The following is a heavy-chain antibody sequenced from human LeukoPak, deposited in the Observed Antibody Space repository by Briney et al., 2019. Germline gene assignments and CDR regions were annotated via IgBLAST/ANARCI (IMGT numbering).Heavy chain of an antibody. CDR2: INPNSGGT. Sequence: ASVKVSCKASGYTFTGYYMHWVRQAPGQGLEWMEWINPNSGGTNYAQKFQGRVTMTRDTSISTAYMELSRLRSDDTAVYYCAREGIAAAGTYAFDIWGQGTMVTVSS. V-gene: IGHV1-2*02. CDR3: AREGIAAAGTYAFDI. CDR1: GYTFTGYY. D-gene: IGHD6-13*01. J-gene: IGHJ3*02.